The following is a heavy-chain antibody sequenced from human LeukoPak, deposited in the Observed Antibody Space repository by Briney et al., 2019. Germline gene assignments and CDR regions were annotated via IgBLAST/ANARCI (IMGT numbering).Heavy chain of an antibody. D-gene: IGHD3-16*01. CDR1: GYTFTSYG. CDR2: ISAYNGNT. CDR3: AGARLGGPSYYFDY. V-gene: IGHV1-18*01. J-gene: IGHJ4*02. Sequence: ASVKVSCKASGYTFTSYGISWVRQAPGQGLEWMGWISAYNGNTNYAQKLQGRVTMTTDTSTSTAYMELSSLRSEDTAVYYCAGARLGGPSYYFDYWGQGTLVTVSS.